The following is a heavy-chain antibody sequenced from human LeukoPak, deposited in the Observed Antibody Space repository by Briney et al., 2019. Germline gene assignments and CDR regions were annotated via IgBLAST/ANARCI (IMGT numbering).Heavy chain of an antibody. J-gene: IGHJ5*02. D-gene: IGHD3-10*01. CDR3: ARDTYVLLWFGELNNWFDP. CDR1: GFIFSSYW. Sequence: GGSLRLSCAASGFIFSSYWMSWVRQAPGKGLEWVANIKQDGSEKYYVDSVKGRFTISRDNAKNSLYLQMNSLRADDTAVYYCARDTYVLLWFGELNNWFDPWGQGTLVTVSS. CDR2: IKQDGSEK. V-gene: IGHV3-7*03.